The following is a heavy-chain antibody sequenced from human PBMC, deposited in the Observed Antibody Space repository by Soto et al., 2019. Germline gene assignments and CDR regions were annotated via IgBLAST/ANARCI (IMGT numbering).Heavy chain of an antibody. D-gene: IGHD2-15*01. J-gene: IGHJ5*02. Sequence: PGGSLRLSCAASGFTFSSYSMNWVRQAPGKGLEWVSSISSSSSYIYYADSVKGRFTISRDNAKNSLYLQMNSLRAEDTAVYYYARDRGCSGGSCYSLYWFDPWGQGTLVTVSS. CDR3: ARDRGCSGGSCYSLYWFDP. CDR2: ISSSSSYI. V-gene: IGHV3-21*01. CDR1: GFTFSSYS.